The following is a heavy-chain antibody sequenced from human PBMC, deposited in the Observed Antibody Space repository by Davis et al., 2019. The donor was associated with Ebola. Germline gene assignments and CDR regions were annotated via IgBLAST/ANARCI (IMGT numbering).Heavy chain of an antibody. CDR3: ARGYSYDFDY. Sequence: MPSETLSLTCTVSGGSISSGGYYWGWIRQHPGKGLEWIGYIYYSGSTYYNPSLKSRVTISVDTSKNQFSLKLSSVTAADTAVYYCARGYSYDFDYWGQGTLVTVSS. D-gene: IGHD5-18*01. J-gene: IGHJ4*02. CDR2: IYYSGST. V-gene: IGHV4-31*03. CDR1: GGSISSGGYY.